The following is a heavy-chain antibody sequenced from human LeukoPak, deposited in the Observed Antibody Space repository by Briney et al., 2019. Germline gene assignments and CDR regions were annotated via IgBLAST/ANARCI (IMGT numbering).Heavy chain of an antibody. D-gene: IGHD6-19*01. CDR2: IYYSGST. Sequence: PSETLSLTCTVSGGSISSSSYYWGWTRQPPGKGLEWIGSIYYSGSTYYNPSLKSRVTISVDTSKNQFSLKLSSVTAADTAVYYCARDLRYSSGWGDYYYYGMDVWGQGTTVTVSS. CDR3: ARDLRYSSGWGDYYYYGMDV. CDR1: GGSISSSSYY. J-gene: IGHJ6*02. V-gene: IGHV4-39*02.